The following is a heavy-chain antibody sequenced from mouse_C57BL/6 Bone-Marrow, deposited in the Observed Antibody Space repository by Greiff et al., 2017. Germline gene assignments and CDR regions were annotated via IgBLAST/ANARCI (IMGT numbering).Heavy chain of an antibody. V-gene: IGHV1-62-2*01. J-gene: IGHJ1*03. CDR2: FYPGSGSI. Sequence: QVQLQQSGAELVKPGASVKLSCKASGYTFTEYTIHWVKQRSGQGLEWIGWFYPGSGSIKYNEKFKDKATLTADKSSSTAYMELSRLTSEDSAVYFCAGHEDKPTVVAHWYFDVWGTGTTVTVSS. CDR3: AGHEDKPTVVAHWYFDV. D-gene: IGHD1-1*01. CDR1: GYTFTEYT.